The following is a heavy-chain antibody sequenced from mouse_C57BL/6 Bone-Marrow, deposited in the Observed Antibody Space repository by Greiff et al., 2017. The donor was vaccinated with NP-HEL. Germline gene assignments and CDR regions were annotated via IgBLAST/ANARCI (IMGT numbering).Heavy chain of an antibody. CDR3: ASLITTVVAPFDY. D-gene: IGHD1-1*01. CDR1: GYTFTSYW. Sequence: QVQLQQSGAELVKPGASVKLSCKASGYTFTSYWMQWVKQRPGQGLEWIGEIDPSDSYTNYNQKFKGKATLTVDTSSSTAYMQLSSLTSEDSAVYYCASLITTVVAPFDYWGQGTTLTVSS. V-gene: IGHV1-50*01. J-gene: IGHJ2*01. CDR2: IDPSDSYT.